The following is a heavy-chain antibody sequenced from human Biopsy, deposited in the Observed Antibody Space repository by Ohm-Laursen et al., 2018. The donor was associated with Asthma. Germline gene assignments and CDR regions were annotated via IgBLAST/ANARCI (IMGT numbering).Heavy chain of an antibody. D-gene: IGHD6-19*01. CDR3: ARCQVGYSSGWSLLLKKIYYSGMDV. Sequence: ASVKVSCKAPGGTFSNFAISWVRQAPGQGLEWLGGIMTVFGTTNYAQRFQGRVTITADESPSTAYMEVTSLRSGDTAIYYCARCQVGYSSGWSLLLKKIYYSGMDVWGQGTAVTVSS. J-gene: IGHJ6*02. CDR1: GGTFSNFA. V-gene: IGHV1-69*13. CDR2: IMTVFGTT.